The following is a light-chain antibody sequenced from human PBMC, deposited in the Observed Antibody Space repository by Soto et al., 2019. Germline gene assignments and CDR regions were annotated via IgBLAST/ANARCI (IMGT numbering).Light chain of an antibody. CDR2: GAS. CDR3: QHFSTPPFT. CDR1: QGISSA. Sequence: AIQLTQSPSSLSASVGDTVTITCRASQGISSALAWYQQKPGKAPKLLISGASTLASGVPSRFSASGSGTDFTLTISGLQPEDFTGYYCQHFSTPPFTFGPGTKVDIK. V-gene: IGKV1-13*02. J-gene: IGKJ3*01.